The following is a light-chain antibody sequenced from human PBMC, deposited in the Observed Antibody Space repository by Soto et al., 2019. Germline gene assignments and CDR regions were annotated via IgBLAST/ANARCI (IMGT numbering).Light chain of an antibody. J-gene: IGKJ2*01. CDR1: QSLETTDGHTF. Sequence: DVVLTQTPLSSPVGLGQPASISCRSSQSLETTDGHTFLSWLQQRPGQPPRVLIYKVSTRFSGVPDKFSGSGAGTEFTLKIRRVEAEDVGIYYCMQLTHVPYTFGQGTKLEIK. CDR3: MQLTHVPYT. V-gene: IGKV2-24*01. CDR2: KVS.